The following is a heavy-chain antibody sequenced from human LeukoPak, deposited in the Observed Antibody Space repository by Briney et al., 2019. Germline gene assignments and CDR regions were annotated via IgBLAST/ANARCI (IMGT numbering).Heavy chain of an antibody. V-gene: IGHV4-30-4*01. D-gene: IGHD2-2*01. J-gene: IGHJ4*02. CDR2: IFDSGST. CDR1: GGSLSSGDYY. Sequence: PSETLSLTCTVSGGSLSSGDYYWSWIRQPPRKGLEWIGYIFDSGSTYYNPSLKSRVTIAVDTSKSQFSLKLSSVTAADTAVYYCARVGCSSTSCRTRAYYFDYWGQGTLVTVSS. CDR3: ARVGCSSTSCRTRAYYFDY.